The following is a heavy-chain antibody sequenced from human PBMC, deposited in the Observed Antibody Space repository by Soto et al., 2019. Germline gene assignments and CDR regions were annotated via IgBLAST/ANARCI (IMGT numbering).Heavy chain of an antibody. CDR1: GFTFSSYA. V-gene: IGHV3-23*01. CDR3: ATNPSIAAAGTLGAFDI. D-gene: IGHD6-13*01. CDR2: ISGSGGSI. Sequence: PGGSLRLSCAASGFTFSSYAMSWVRQAPGKGLEWVSAISGSGGSIYYADSVKGRFTISRDNSKNTLYLQMNSLRAEDTTVYYCATNPSIAAAGTLGAFDIWGQGTMVTVSS. J-gene: IGHJ3*02.